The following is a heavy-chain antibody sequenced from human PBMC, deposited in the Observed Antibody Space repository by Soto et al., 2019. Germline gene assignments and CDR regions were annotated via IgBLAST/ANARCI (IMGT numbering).Heavy chain of an antibody. CDR3: ARDQGSHPGD. V-gene: IGHV4-4*02. D-gene: IGHD6-13*01. Sequence: QVQLQESGPGLVRPSGTVSLTCAVSGVSISSDNWWSWVRQPPGKALEWIGEIHHSGSTNYNPSRKSRVTMSVVPSKDLFSLTLNSVTAADTAFYYCARDQGSHPGDWGQGTRVSVSS. J-gene: IGHJ4*02. CDR1: GVSISSDNW. CDR2: IHHSGST.